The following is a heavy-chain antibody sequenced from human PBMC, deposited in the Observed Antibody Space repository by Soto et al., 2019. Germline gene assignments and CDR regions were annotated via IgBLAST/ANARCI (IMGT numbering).Heavy chain of an antibody. Sequence: TSETLSLTCAVSGGSITSSSYYWGWIRQAPGRGLEWIGTIYYPGSTYYNPSLESRVTISADTSKNQLSLNLRSVTAADTAVYYCASPAGADYTFDYWGQGILVTVSS. CDR1: GGSITSSSYY. V-gene: IGHV4-39*01. D-gene: IGHD4-4*01. J-gene: IGHJ4*02. CDR2: IYYPGST. CDR3: ASPAGADYTFDY.